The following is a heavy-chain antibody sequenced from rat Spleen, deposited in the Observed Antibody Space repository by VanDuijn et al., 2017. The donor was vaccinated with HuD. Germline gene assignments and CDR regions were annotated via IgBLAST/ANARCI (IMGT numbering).Heavy chain of an antibody. CDR3: ATNYYDGTYYPDY. J-gene: IGHJ2*01. V-gene: IGHV5S23*01. Sequence: EVQLVESGGGLVQPGRSLKLSCTASGFTFSNYCMTWVRQAPTKSLDWVASINTGGGKTYYRDSVKGRFTISRDNAKSTLYLQMDSLGSEDTATYYCATNYYDGTYYPDYWGQGVMVTVSS. D-gene: IGHD1-12*02. CDR2: INTGGGKT. CDR1: GFTFSNYC.